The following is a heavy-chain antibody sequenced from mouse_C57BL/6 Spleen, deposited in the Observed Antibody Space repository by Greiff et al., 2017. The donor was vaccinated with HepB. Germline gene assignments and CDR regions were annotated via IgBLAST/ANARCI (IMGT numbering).Heavy chain of an antibody. CDR3: ARAFYGNYNYFDY. J-gene: IGHJ2*01. CDR2: ISYDGSN. CDR1: GYSITSGYY. V-gene: IGHV3-6*01. Sequence: EVKLRESGPGLVKPSQSLSLTCSVTGYSITSGYYWNWIRQFPGNKLEWMGYISYDGSNNYNPSLKNRISITRDTSKNQFFLKLNSVTTEDTATYYCARAFYGNYNYFDYWGQGTTLTVSS. D-gene: IGHD2-10*01.